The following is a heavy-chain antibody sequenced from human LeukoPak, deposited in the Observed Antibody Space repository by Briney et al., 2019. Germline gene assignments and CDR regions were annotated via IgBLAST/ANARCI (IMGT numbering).Heavy chain of an antibody. CDR2: IYHSGST. V-gene: IGHV4-30-4*01. D-gene: IGHD3-22*01. CDR3: ARGPDSSGYYYFDF. Sequence: SETLSLTCTVSGGSISSGDYYWSWIRQPPGKGLEWIGYIYHSGSTYFNPSLKSRVTISVGTSKNQFSLKLSSVTAADTAVYYCARGPDSSGYYYFDFWGQGTLVTVSS. J-gene: IGHJ4*02. CDR1: GGSISSGDYY.